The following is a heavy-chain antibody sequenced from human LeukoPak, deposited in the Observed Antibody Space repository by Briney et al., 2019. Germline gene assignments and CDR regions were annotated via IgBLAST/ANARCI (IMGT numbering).Heavy chain of an antibody. J-gene: IGHJ4*02. CDR3: ARIDLEWSQWDY. CDR1: GGSISSGDYY. CDR2: IYYSGST. V-gene: IGHV4-30-4*08. D-gene: IGHD3-3*01. Sequence: KASQTLSLTCTVSGGSISSGDYYWSWIRQPPGKGLEWIGYIYYSGSTYYNPSLKSRVTISVDTSKNQFSLKLSSVTAADTAVYYCARIDLEWSQWDYWGQGTLVTVSS.